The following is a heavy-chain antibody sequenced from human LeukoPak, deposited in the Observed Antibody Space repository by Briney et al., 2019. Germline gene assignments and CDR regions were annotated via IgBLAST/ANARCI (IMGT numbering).Heavy chain of an antibody. D-gene: IGHD3-10*01. J-gene: IGHJ4*02. CDR3: ASLGSRDF. V-gene: IGHV4-61*02. CDR2: VYTGSA. Sequence: SQTLSLTCTVSGASISSNNYWWNWIRQPAGKGLEWIGRVYTGSANYNPSPKSRVDISVDTSKNHFSLKLTSVTAADTAVYYCASLGSRDFWGQGTLVTVSS. CDR1: GASISSNNYW.